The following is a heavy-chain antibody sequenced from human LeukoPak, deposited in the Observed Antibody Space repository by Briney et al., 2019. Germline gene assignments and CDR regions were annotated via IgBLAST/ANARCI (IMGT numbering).Heavy chain of an antibody. CDR3: ARAMTDNYYYGMDV. CDR2: MNWNGGST. D-gene: IGHD2-21*02. V-gene: IGHV3-20*04. CDR1: GFTFDDYG. Sequence: GGSLRLSCAVSGFTFDDYGMSWVRQAPGKGLEWVSGMNWNGGSTGYADSVKGRFTISRDNAKNSLYLQMNSLRAEDTAFYYCARAMTDNYYYGMDVWGQGTTVTVSS. J-gene: IGHJ6*02.